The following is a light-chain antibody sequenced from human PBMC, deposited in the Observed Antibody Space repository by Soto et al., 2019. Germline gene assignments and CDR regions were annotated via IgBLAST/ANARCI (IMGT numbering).Light chain of an antibody. J-gene: IGKJ3*01. CDR2: DAS. Sequence: DIQVTQSPPTLSASVGDRVTITCRASQTISTWMAWYQQKPGKAPKLLVYDASTLQSGVASRFSGSGSGTEFTLTISSLQPDDFATYYCQHYTLYSASFGPGAKVDIK. V-gene: IGKV1-5*01. CDR3: QHYTLYSAS. CDR1: QTISTW.